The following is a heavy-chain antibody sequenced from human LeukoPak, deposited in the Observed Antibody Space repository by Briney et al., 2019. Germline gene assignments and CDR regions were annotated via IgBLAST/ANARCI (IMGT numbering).Heavy chain of an antibody. J-gene: IGHJ5*02. Sequence: SETLSLTCTVSGGSICSYYWSWLRQPPGQGLEWIGYIYYSGSTNYNPSLKSRVTISVDTSKNQFSLKLSSVTAADTAVYYCARGVDWFDPWGQGTLVTVSS. V-gene: IGHV4-59*01. CDR2: IYYSGST. CDR1: GGSICSYY. D-gene: IGHD2-15*01. CDR3: ARGVDWFDP.